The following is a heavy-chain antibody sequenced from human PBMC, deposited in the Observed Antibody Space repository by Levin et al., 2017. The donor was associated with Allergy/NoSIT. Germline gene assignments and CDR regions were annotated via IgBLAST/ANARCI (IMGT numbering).Heavy chain of an antibody. J-gene: IGHJ4*02. D-gene: IGHD1-14*01. Sequence: SLKISCAASGFTFDEYAMHWVRQAPGQGLEWVSGFSLDSDHIDYADSVKGRFTISRDSAKNFLYLQMNSLRPEDTALYYCTKDDKPGGAGYWGQGTLVTVSS. CDR2: FSLDSDHI. V-gene: IGHV3-9*01. CDR3: TKDDKPGGAGY. CDR1: GFTFDEYA.